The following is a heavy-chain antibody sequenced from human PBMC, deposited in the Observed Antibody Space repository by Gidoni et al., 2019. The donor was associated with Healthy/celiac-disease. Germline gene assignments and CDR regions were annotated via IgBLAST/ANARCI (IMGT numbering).Heavy chain of an antibody. V-gene: IGHV4-59*01. Sequence: HVQLQESGPGLLKPSETLSLTCTVSGGSISSYYWSWIRQPPGKGLEWIGYIYYSGSTNYNPSLKSRVTISVDTSKNQFSLKLSSVTAADTAVYYCARQRYYYYGMDVWGQGTTVTVSS. J-gene: IGHJ6*02. CDR1: GGSISSYY. D-gene: IGHD6-25*01. CDR3: ARQRYYYYGMDV. CDR2: IYYSGST.